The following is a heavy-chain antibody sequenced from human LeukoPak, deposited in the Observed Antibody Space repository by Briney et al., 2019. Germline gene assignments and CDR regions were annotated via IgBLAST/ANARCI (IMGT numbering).Heavy chain of an antibody. CDR2: INPSGGST. Sequence: ASVKVSCKASGYTFTSYYMHWVRQAPGQGLEWMGIINPSGGSTSYAQKFQGRVTMTRDTSTSTVYMELSGLRSEDTAVYYCARDKRNYDFWSGYYAFDIWGQGTMVTVSS. D-gene: IGHD3-3*01. J-gene: IGHJ3*02. CDR1: GYTFTSYY. CDR3: ARDKRNYDFWSGYYAFDI. V-gene: IGHV1-46*01.